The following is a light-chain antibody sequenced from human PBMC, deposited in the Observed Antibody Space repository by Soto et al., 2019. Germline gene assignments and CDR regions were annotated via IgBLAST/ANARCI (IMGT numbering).Light chain of an antibody. V-gene: IGKV3-20*01. Sequence: EIVLTQSPGTLSLSPGERATLSCRASQSVSSSYLAWYQPKPGQAPRLLIYGASSRATGIPDWFGGSGSGRAFSVTISRLELEGFAVYYCEEYGSSPSAFGGGTKVEIK. CDR2: GAS. J-gene: IGKJ4*01. CDR3: EEYGSSPSA. CDR1: QSVSSSY.